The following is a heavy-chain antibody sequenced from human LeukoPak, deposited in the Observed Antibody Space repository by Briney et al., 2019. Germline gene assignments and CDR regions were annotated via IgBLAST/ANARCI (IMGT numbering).Heavy chain of an antibody. D-gene: IGHD3-22*01. CDR2: IYYSGST. V-gene: IGHV4-39*07. CDR3: ARVGGITMIVVLITDAFDI. Sequence: SKTLSLACTVSGGSISSSSYYWGWIRQPPGKGLEWIGSIYYSGSTYYNPSLKSRVTISVDTSKNQFSLKLRSVTAADTAVYYCARVGGITMIVVLITDAFDIWGQGTMVTVSS. CDR1: GGSISSSSYY. J-gene: IGHJ3*02.